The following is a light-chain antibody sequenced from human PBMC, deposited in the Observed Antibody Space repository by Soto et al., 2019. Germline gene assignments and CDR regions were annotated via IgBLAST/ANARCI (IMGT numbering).Light chain of an antibody. Sequence: DIQMTQSPSTLSASVGDRVTITCRASQSISSWLAWYQQKPGKAPKLLIYKASSLETGVPSRFSGSGSGTEFTLTISSLQPDDFADYYCQHGTCGQGTK. V-gene: IGKV1-5*03. CDR3: QHGT. CDR1: QSISSW. CDR2: KAS. J-gene: IGKJ1*01.